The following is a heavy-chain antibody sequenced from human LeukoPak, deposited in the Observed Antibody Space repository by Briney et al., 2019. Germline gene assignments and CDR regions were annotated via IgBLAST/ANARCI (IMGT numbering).Heavy chain of an antibody. CDR2: IKSKTDGGTT. J-gene: IGHJ4*02. CDR3: TTDQYSGTMTFDF. Sequence: GGPLRLSCAASGFTFSNAWMSWVRQAPGKGLEWVGPIKSKTDGGTTDYTAPVKGRFTISRDDSKNTLYLRMNSLKTEDTAVYYSTTDQYSGTMTFDFWGQGTLVTVSS. V-gene: IGHV3-15*01. CDR1: GFTFSNAW. D-gene: IGHD3-22*01.